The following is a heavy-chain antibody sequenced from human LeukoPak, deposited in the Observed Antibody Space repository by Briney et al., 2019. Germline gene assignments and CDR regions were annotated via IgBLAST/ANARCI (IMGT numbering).Heavy chain of an antibody. CDR2: IYTSGST. D-gene: IGHD3-3*01. CDR1: GGSFSSCSYY. CDR3: ARDRLDYDFWSGYYYYGMDV. J-gene: IGHJ6*02. Sequence: SETLSLTCTVSGGSFSSCSYYWIRNPQPAGQGLVWFGRIYTSGSTNYNPSLKSRVTISVDTSKNQFSLKLSSVTAADTAVYYCARDRLDYDFWSGYYYYGMDVWGQGTTVTVSS. V-gene: IGHV4-61*02.